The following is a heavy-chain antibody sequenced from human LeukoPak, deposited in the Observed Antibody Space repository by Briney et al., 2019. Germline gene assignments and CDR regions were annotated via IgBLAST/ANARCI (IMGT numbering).Heavy chain of an antibody. V-gene: IGHV1-18*01. CDR2: IRAYNGDT. J-gene: IGHJ4*02. CDR1: PDTFTRYG. D-gene: IGHD6-19*01. Sequence: ASVKVSCKASPDTFTRYGITWVRQAPGQGLEWMGWIRAYNGDTNYAQKFQGKVTMTAERSTNTAYMELRGLTFDDTAVFYCATTTATSGSSLYWGQGTLVNVAS. CDR3: ATTTATSGSSLY.